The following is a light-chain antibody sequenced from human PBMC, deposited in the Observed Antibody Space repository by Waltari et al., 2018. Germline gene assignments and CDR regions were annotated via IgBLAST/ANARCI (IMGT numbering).Light chain of an antibody. CDR3: QSYDTSLSVV. CDR1: GSNIGAGYD. J-gene: IGLJ3*02. CDR2: GST. V-gene: IGLV1-40*01. Sequence: GSGSNIGAGYDVHWYQQPPRAAPKLLIYGSTSRPLGVPDRFFGSTSGTSASLVIIGLQAEDEGDYYCQSYDTSLSVVFGGGTKLTVL.